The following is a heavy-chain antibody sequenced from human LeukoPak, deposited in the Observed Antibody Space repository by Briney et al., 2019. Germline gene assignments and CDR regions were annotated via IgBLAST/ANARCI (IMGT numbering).Heavy chain of an antibody. CDR1: GFTFNTYS. J-gene: IGHJ6*02. D-gene: IGHD3-16*02. CDR2: ISGSSNTI. Sequence: GGSLRLSCAASGFTFNTYSMNWVRQAPGKGLEWLSYISGSSNTISYADSVKGRFTISRENAKNSLYLQMNSLRDEDTAVYYCARGADADSAMITFGGVIAPPVYYYYYGMDVWGQGTTVTVSS. V-gene: IGHV3-48*02. CDR3: ARGADADSAMITFGGVIAPPVYYYYYGMDV.